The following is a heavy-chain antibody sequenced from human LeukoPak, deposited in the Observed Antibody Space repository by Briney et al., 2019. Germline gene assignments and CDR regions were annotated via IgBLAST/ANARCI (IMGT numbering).Heavy chain of an antibody. D-gene: IGHD3-16*01. J-gene: IGHJ4*02. CDR3: SRGVVSAWGNDY. Sequence: GGSLRLSCAASGFTFSDYWMHWVRQAPGKGLMWVSRIRGDGGDISFADSVQGRFTISRDNAINTLYLQMNSLRTEDTAVYYCSRGVVSAWGNDYWGQGTLVTVSS. V-gene: IGHV3-74*01. CDR1: GFTFSDYW. CDR2: IRGDGGDI.